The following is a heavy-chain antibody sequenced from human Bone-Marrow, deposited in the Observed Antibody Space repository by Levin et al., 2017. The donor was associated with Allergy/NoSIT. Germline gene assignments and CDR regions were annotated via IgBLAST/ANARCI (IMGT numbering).Heavy chain of an antibody. CDR2: VWDDGRA. Sequence: LSLTCAASGFRFSTHGMHWVRQAPGKGLEWVAIVWDDGRAFYGDSVRGRFTISRDNSVDHLYLQMNGLRAEDTAVYYCAKERGPRSGSCDFWGQGTLVTVSS. CDR1: GFRFSTHG. D-gene: IGHD3-10*01. CDR3: AKERGPRSGSCDF. J-gene: IGHJ4*02. V-gene: IGHV3-33*06.